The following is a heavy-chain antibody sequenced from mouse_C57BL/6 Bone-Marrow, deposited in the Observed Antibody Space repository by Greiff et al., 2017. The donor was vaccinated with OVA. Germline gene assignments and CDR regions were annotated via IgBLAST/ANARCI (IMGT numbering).Heavy chain of an antibody. V-gene: IGHV5-16*01. D-gene: IGHD2-4*01. CDR3: ARDGGLRRGYYFDY. Sequence: DVQLVESEGGLVQPGSSMKLSCTASGFTFSDYYMAWVRQVPEKGLEWVANINYDGSSTYYLDSLKSRFIISRDNAKNILYLQMSSLKSEDTATYYCARDGGLRRGYYFDYWGQGTTLTVSS. CDR1: GFTFSDYY. CDR2: INYDGSST. J-gene: IGHJ2*01.